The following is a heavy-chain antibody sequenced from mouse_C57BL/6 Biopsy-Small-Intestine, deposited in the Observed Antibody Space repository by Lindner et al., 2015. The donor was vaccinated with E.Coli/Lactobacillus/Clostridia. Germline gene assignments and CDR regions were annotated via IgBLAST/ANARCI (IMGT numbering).Heavy chain of an antibody. CDR3: ARSLYPGYFDY. J-gene: IGHJ2*01. D-gene: IGHD2-1*01. V-gene: IGHV1-7*01. Sequence: VQLQESGAELAKPGASVKMSCKASGYTFTSYWMHWVKQRPGQGLEWIGYINPSSGYTEYNQKFKDKATLTADKSSSTAYMQLSSLTSEDSAVYYCARSLYPGYFDYWGQGTTLTVSS. CDR1: GYTFTSYW. CDR2: INPSSGYT.